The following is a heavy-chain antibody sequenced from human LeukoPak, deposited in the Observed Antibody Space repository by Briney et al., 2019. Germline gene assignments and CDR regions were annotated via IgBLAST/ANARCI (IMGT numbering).Heavy chain of an antibody. CDR1: GFTFSSYS. V-gene: IGHV3-21*01. CDR2: ISSSSSYI. D-gene: IGHD6-13*01. J-gene: IGHJ3*02. Sequence: PGGSLRLSCAASGFTFSSYSMNWVRQAPGKGLEWVSSISSSSSYIYYADSVKGRFTISRDNVKNSLYLQMNSLRAEDTAVYYCARRHIASDAFDIWGQGTMVTVSS. CDR3: ARRHIASDAFDI.